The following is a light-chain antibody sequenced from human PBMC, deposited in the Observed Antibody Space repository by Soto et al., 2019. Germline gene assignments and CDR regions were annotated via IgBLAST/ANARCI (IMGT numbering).Light chain of an antibody. CDR3: QQYGSSPLT. V-gene: IGKV3-20*01. Sequence: EIVLTQSPGTLSLSPGERATLSCRASQSVSAGHLAWYQQKPGQAPRLLIYGASSRATGIPDRFSGSGSGTDFTLTISRLEPEDFAVYFCQQYGSSPLTFGGGPRWRSN. J-gene: IGKJ4*01. CDR1: QSVSAGH. CDR2: GAS.